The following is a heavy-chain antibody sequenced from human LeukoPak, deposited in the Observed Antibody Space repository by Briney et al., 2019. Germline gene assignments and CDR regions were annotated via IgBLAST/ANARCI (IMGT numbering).Heavy chain of an antibody. CDR2: ISYDGSNK. CDR1: GFTFSSYA. CDR3: ARDYSNYLSSYYYYMDV. J-gene: IGHJ6*03. V-gene: IGHV3-30-3*01. D-gene: IGHD4-11*01. Sequence: PGGSLRLSCAASGFTFSSYAMHWVRQAPGKGLEWVAVISYDGSNKYYADSVKGRFTISRDNSKNTLYLQMNSLRAEDTAVYYCARDYSNYLSSYYYYMDVWGKGTTVTVSS.